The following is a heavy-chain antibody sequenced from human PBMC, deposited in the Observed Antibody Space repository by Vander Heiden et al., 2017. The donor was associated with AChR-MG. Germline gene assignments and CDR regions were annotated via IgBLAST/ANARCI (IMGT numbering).Heavy chain of an antibody. Sequence: QVQLQESGPGLVKPSQTLSLTCTVSGGSISSGDSSWSWIRQPPGKGLEWIGYIYYSGSTYYNPSLKSRVTISVDTSKNQFSLKLSSVTAADTAVYYCARDLDYGDYGRWFDPWGQGTLVTVSS. J-gene: IGHJ5*02. V-gene: IGHV4-30-4*01. CDR3: ARDLDYGDYGRWFDP. CDR2: IYYSGST. CDR1: GGSISSGDSS. D-gene: IGHD4-17*01.